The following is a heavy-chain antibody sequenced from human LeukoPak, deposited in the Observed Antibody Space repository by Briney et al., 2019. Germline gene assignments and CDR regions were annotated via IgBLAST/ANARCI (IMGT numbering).Heavy chain of an antibody. CDR3: AREEYSSHLGEYNWFDP. V-gene: IGHV3-23*01. Sequence: GGSLRLSCTASGFTFSNYAMSWVRQAPGTGLEWFSAITDSGGDTYYSDSVKGRFIISRDNSKNTLYLQMNSLRAEDTAVYYCAREEYSSHLGEYNWFDPWGQGTLVTVSS. CDR1: GFTFSNYA. D-gene: IGHD6-6*01. CDR2: ITDSGGDT. J-gene: IGHJ5*02.